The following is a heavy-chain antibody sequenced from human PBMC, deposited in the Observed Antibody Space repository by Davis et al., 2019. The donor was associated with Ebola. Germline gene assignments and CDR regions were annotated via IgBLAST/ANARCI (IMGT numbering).Heavy chain of an antibody. J-gene: IGHJ6*02. CDR2: ISWNSGSI. CDR1: GFTFDDYA. D-gene: IGHD2-15*01. Sequence: SLKISCAASGFTFDDYAMHWVRQAPGKGLEWVSGISWNSGSIGYADSVKGRFTISRDNAKNSLYLQMNSLRAEDTAVYYCAKSYCSGGTCYVVYYYYGVDVWGQGTTVTVSS. CDR3: AKSYCSGGTCYVVYYYYGVDV. V-gene: IGHV3-9*01.